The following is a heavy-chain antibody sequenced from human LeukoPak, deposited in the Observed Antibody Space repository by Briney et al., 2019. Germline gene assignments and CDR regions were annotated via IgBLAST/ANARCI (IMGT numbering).Heavy chain of an antibody. J-gene: IGHJ4*02. V-gene: IGHV3-48*03. CDR3: ARQYGSGSSCDY. CDR2: ISSSGSTI. CDR1: GFTFSSYE. Sequence: GGSLRLSCAASGFTFSSYEMNWVRQAPGKGLEWVSYISSSGSTIYYADSVKGRFTISRDNAKNSLYLQMNSLRAEDTAVYYCARQYGSGSSCDYWGQGTLVTVSS. D-gene: IGHD3-10*01.